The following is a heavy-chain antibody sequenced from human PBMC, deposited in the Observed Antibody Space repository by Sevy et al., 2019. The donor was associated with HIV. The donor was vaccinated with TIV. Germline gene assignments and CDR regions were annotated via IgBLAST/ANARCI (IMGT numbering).Heavy chain of an antibody. CDR1: GGSFGGYY. CDR2: IDYSGSA. J-gene: IGHJ4*02. Sequence: SETLSLTCAVYGGSFGGYYWSWIRQPPGLGLEWIGEIDYSGSANYSPSLESRVTISVDRSKNQFSLKLSSVTAADTAVYYCARGRSRASRPDFWGQGTLVTVSS. V-gene: IGHV4-34*01. D-gene: IGHD6-6*01. CDR3: ARGRSRASRPDF.